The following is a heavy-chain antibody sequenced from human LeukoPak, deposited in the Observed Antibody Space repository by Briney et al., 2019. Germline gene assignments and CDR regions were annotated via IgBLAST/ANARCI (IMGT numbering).Heavy chain of an antibody. V-gene: IGHV4-39*01. CDR1: GGSISSSSYY. CDR2: IYYSGST. CDR3: ARYEMATSNDY. D-gene: IGHD5-24*01. Sequence: PSQTLSLTCTVFGGSISSSSYYWGWIRQPPGKGLEWIGSIYYSGSTNYNPSLKSRVTISVDTSKNQFSLKLSSVTAADTAVYYCARYEMATSNDYWGQGTLVIVYS. J-gene: IGHJ4*02.